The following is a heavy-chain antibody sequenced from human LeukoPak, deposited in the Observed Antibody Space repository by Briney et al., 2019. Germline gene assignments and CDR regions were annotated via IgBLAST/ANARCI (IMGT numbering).Heavy chain of an antibody. V-gene: IGHV3-21*01. Sequence: GGSLRLSCAASGFTFSSYSMNWVRQAPGKGLEWVSSISSSSSYIYYADSVKGRFTISRDNAKNSLYLQMNSLRAEDTAVYYSARGALMVVITRIDHWGQGTLITVSS. D-gene: IGHD3-22*01. CDR1: GFTFSSYS. CDR2: ISSSSSYI. CDR3: ARGALMVVITRIDH. J-gene: IGHJ4*02.